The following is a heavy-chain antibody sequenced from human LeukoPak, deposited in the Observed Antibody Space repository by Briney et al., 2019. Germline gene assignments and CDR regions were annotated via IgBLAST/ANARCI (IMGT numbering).Heavy chain of an antibody. CDR1: GFTFSSYG. CDR3: AKAFYGVYDAFDI. V-gene: IGHV3-30*18. Sequence: PGRSLRLSCAASGFTFSSYGMHWVRQAPGKGLEWVAVISYDGSNKYYADSVKGRFTISRDNSKNTLYLQMNSLRAEDTAVYYCAKAFYGVYDAFDIWGQGTMVTVSS. D-gene: IGHD4-17*01. CDR2: ISYDGSNK. J-gene: IGHJ3*02.